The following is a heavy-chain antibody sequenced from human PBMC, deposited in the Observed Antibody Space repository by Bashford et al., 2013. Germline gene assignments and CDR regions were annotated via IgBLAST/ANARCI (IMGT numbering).Heavy chain of an antibody. CDR2: ISWNSDNI. Sequence: VRQAPGKGLEWVSGISWNSDNIAYADSLRGRFTTSRDNAKNSLYLQMNSLRVEDTAVYYCTRAPNALPAVRHFDYWGHGTLVTVSS. J-gene: IGHJ4*01. V-gene: IGHV3-9*01. D-gene: IGHD2-15*01. CDR3: TRAPNALPAVRHFDY.